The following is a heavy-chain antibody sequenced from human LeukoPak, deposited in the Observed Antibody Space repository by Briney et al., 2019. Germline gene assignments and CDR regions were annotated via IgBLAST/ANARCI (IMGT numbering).Heavy chain of an antibody. V-gene: IGHV3-21*01. D-gene: IGHD3-10*01. CDR1: GLTFSSFG. Sequence: GGSLRLSCAASGLTFSSFGMNWVRQAPGKGLEWVSSISMSSSYIYYADSVKGRFTISRDNAKNSLYLQMNSLRAEDTAVYYCARDRVSMVRGVTALDYWGQGTLVTVSS. CDR2: ISMSSSYI. J-gene: IGHJ4*02. CDR3: ARDRVSMVRGVTALDY.